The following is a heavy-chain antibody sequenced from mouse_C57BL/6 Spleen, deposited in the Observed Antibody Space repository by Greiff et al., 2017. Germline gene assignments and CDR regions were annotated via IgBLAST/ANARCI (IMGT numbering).Heavy chain of an antibody. V-gene: IGHV1-80*01. J-gene: IGHJ2*01. D-gene: IGHD2-4*01. CDR3: ARRDDYDGVDY. Sequence: QVQLQQSGAELVKPGASVKISCKASGYAFSSYWMNWVKQRPGKGLEWIGQIYPGDGDTNYNGKFKGKATLTADKSSSTAYMQLSSLTTEDSAVYFCARRDDYDGVDYWGQGTTLTVSS. CDR2: IYPGDGDT. CDR1: GYAFSSYW.